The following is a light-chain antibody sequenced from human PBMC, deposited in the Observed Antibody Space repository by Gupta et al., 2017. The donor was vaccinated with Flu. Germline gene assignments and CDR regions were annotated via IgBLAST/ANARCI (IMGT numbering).Light chain of an antibody. V-gene: IGKV3-20*01. J-gene: IGKJ1*01. Sequence: GTLSLSPGERATLSCRASQSVSSSYLAWYQQKPGQAPRLLIYGASRSATGIPDRFSGSGSGTDFTLTISRLEPEDFAVYYCQQYGSSPQTFGQGTKVEIK. CDR3: QQYGSSPQT. CDR2: GAS. CDR1: QSVSSSY.